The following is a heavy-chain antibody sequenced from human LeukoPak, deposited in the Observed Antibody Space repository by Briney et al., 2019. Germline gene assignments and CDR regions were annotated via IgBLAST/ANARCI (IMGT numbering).Heavy chain of an antibody. CDR2: ISWNSGSI. D-gene: IGHD4-17*01. CDR3: VKDRTGDYARGYFDF. J-gene: IGHJ4*02. Sequence: GGSLRLSCAASGFTFDDYAMHWVRQAPGKGLEWVSGISWNSGSIGYADSVKGRFTISRDNAKNSLYLQMNSLRPEDTALYYCVKDRTGDYARGYFDFWGQGTLVTVSS. CDR1: GFTFDDYA. V-gene: IGHV3-9*01.